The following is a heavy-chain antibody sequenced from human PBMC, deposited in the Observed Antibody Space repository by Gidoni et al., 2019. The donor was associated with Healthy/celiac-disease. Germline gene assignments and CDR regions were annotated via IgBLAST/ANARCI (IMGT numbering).Heavy chain of an antibody. Sequence: EVQLVESGGGLVKPGGSLRLSCAASGFTFSNHGMNWVRQAPGKGLEWVSSISSSSTYIYYADSVKGRFTISRDNAKNSLYLQMNSLRAEDTAVYYCARDAPNSGEILVPAAHWFDPWGQGFLVTVSS. V-gene: IGHV3-21*01. CDR3: ARDAPNSGEILVPAAHWFDP. D-gene: IGHD2-2*01. J-gene: IGHJ5*02. CDR2: ISSSSTYI. CDR1: GFTFSNHG.